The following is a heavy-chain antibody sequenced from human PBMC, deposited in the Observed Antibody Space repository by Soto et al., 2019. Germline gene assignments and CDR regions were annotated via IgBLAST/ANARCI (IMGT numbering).Heavy chain of an antibody. CDR1: GFTFSSFV. Sequence: QVQLVESGGGVVQPGRSLRLSCAASGFTFSSFVMHWVRQAPGKGLEWLAVISSDVVNYYYAESVKGRFTISRDNSKNTLYLQMNSLRNEDTAVYYCERGGAWTTEGLGYWGQGTLVTVSS. CDR2: ISSDVVNY. J-gene: IGHJ4*02. V-gene: IGHV3-30-3*01. CDR3: ERGGAWTTEGLGY. D-gene: IGHD4-17*01.